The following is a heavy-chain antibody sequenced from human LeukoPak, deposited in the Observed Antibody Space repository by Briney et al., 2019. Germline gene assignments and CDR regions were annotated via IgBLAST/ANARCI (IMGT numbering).Heavy chain of an antibody. CDR2: INHSGST. Sequence: PSETLSLTCDVYGGSFSGYYWSWIRQPPGKGLEWIGEINHSGSTNYNPSLKSRVTISVDTSKNQFSLKLSSVTAADTAVYYCARAYGWLPGGLDYWGQGTLVTVSS. CDR3: ARAYGWLPGGLDY. D-gene: IGHD3-9*01. J-gene: IGHJ4*02. CDR1: GGSFSGYY. V-gene: IGHV4-34*01.